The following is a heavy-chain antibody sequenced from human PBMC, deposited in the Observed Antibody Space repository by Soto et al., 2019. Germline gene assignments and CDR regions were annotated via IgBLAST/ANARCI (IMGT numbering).Heavy chain of an antibody. Sequence: ASVKVSCKASGYTFTGYYMHWVRQAPGQGLEWMGWINPNSGGTNYAQKFQGWVTMTRDTSISTAYMELSRLRSDDTAVYYCARDARNYYYDSSGYYYYYYGMDVWGQGTTVTVSS. J-gene: IGHJ6*02. CDR2: INPNSGGT. D-gene: IGHD3-22*01. V-gene: IGHV1-2*04. CDR1: GYTFTGYY. CDR3: ARDARNYYYDSSGYYYYYYGMDV.